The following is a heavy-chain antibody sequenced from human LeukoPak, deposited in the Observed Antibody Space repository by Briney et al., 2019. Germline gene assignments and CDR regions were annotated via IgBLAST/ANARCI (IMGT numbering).Heavy chain of an antibody. V-gene: IGHV4-34*01. CDR2: INHSGST. CDR1: GGSFSGYY. J-gene: IGHJ4*02. CDR3: ARVGDGYNPFDY. D-gene: IGHD5-24*01. Sequence: SETLSLTCAVYGGSFSGYYWSWIRQPPGKGLEWIGEINHSGSTNYNPSLKSRVTISVDTSKNQFSLKLSSVTAADTAVYYCARVGDGYNPFDYWGQGTLVTVSS.